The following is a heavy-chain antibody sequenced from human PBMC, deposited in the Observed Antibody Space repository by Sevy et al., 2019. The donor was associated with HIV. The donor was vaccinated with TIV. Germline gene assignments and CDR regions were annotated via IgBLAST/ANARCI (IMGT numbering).Heavy chain of an antibody. J-gene: IGHJ4*02. CDR3: ARGGLGKGLVLLNY. V-gene: IGHV3-74*01. CDR1: GFTFSSYW. Sequence: GGSLRLSCAASGFTFSSYWMHWVRQAPGKGLVWVSRINSDGSSTSYADSVKGRFTISRDNAKNTLYLQMNSLRAEDTAVYYCARGGLGKGLVLLNYWGQGTLVTVSS. CDR2: INSDGSST. D-gene: IGHD7-27*01.